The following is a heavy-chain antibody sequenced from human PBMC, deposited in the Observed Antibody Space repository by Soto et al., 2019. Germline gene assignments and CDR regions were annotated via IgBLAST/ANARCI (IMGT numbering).Heavy chain of an antibody. Sequence: QVQLVESGGGVVQPGRSLRLSCVVSGFTFSNYGMHWVRQAPGKGLEWVAAISKDGSNGYYAGSVKGRFIISRDNSKNTVYVQMISLRGEDTAVYYCAKDRGLSAYYYGMDVWGQGTTVIVSS. D-gene: IGHD3-3*01. J-gene: IGHJ6*02. CDR2: ISKDGSNG. CDR3: AKDRGLSAYYYGMDV. CDR1: GFTFSNYG. V-gene: IGHV3-30*18.